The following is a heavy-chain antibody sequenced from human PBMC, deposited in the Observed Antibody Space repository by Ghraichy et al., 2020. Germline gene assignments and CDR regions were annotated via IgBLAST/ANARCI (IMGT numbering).Heavy chain of an antibody. CDR2: FDPEDGET. CDR1: GYTLTELS. CDR3: ATEYQLLSRSGVGMDV. V-gene: IGHV1-24*01. D-gene: IGHD2-2*01. Sequence: ASVKVSCKVSGYTLTELSMHWVRQAPGKGLEWMGGFDPEDGETIYAQKFQGRVTMTEDTSTDTAYMELSSLRSEDTAVYYCATEYQLLSRSGVGMDVSGQGTTVTVSS. J-gene: IGHJ6*02.